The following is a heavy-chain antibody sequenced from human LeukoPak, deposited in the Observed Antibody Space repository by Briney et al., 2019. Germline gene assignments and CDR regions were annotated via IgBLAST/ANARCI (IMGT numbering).Heavy chain of an antibody. J-gene: IGHJ5*02. V-gene: IGHV5-51*01. CDR3: ARRSYYYDSSGYWFDP. Sequence: GESLKISCKGSGYSFNTYWIGWVRQMPGKGLEWMGIIYPGDSDTKYSPSFQGQVTISADKSISTAYLQWSSLKASDTAMYYCARRSYYYDSSGYWFDPWGQGTLVTVSS. CDR2: IYPGDSDT. D-gene: IGHD3-22*01. CDR1: GYSFNTYW.